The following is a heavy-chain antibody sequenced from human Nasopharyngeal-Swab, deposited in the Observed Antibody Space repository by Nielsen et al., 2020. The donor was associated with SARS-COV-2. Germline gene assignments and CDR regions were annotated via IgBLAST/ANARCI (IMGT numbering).Heavy chain of an antibody. CDR2: IYYSGST. D-gene: IGHD5-18*01. CDR3: ATASGYSYGLDFDY. Sequence: VRQMPGKGLEWIGSIYYSGSTYYNPSLKSPVTISVDTSKNQFSLKLSSVTAADTAVYYCATASGYSYGLDFDYWGQGTLVTVSS. V-gene: IGHV4-39*01. J-gene: IGHJ4*02.